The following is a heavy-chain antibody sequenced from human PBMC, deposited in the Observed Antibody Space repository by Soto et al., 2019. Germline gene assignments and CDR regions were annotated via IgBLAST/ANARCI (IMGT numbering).Heavy chain of an antibody. Sequence: EVQLVESGGGLVQPGGSRKLSCEASGFTFSNYNMNWVRQAPGKGLEWLAYISTTRTTIYYADSVKGRFTIARDNVKSSLYLYMNSVRDEDTAVYYCARDRVGLDYWGQGTLVTVSS. V-gene: IGHV3-48*02. J-gene: IGHJ4*02. CDR3: ARDRVGLDY. CDR1: GFTFSNYN. D-gene: IGHD3-16*01. CDR2: ISTTRTTI.